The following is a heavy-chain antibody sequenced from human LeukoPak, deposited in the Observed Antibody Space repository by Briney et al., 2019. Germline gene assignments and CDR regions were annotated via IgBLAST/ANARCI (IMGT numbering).Heavy chain of an antibody. D-gene: IGHD1-26*01. CDR1: GFTFSRYG. V-gene: IGHV3-33*01. CDR3: ARGGYSGSFCDH. CDR2: IWYDGSNK. Sequence: GGSLRLSCAASGFTFSRYGMHWVRQAPGKGLEWVAVIWYDGSNKNYADSVRGRFAISGDNSEHMLYLQMNNLRAEDTAVYYCARGGYSGSFCDHWGQGTLVTVSS. J-gene: IGHJ5*02.